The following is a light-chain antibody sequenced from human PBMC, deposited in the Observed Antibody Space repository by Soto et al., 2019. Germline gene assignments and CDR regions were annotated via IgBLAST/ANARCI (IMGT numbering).Light chain of an antibody. CDR3: SSYAGSNNFV. V-gene: IGLV2-8*01. CDR2: EVS. CDR1: SSDVGGYNY. Sequence: QSALTQPPSASGSPGQSVTISCTGTSSDVGGYNYVSWYQQHPGKAPKVMIYEVSKRPSGVPDRFSGSKSGNTASLTVSGLQAEDEADYYCSSYAGSNNFVFGTGTKVTFL. J-gene: IGLJ1*01.